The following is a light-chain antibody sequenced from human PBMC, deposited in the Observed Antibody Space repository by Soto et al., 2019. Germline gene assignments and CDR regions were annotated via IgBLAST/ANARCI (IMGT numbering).Light chain of an antibody. CDR1: QSVSNNY. V-gene: IGKV3-20*01. J-gene: IGKJ1*01. Sequence: EIVLTQSPGTLSLSPGERATLSCRASQSVSNNYLAWYQQKPGQAPRLLIYGASNRATGIPDRFSGSGSGTEFTLTISSLQPDDFATYYCQQYNSYWTFGQGTNVDIK. CDR3: QQYNSYWT. CDR2: GAS.